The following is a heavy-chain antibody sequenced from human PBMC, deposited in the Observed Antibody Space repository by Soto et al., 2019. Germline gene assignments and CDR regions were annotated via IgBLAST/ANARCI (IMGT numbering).Heavy chain of an antibody. CDR1: GYSFTTYG. D-gene: IGHD2-2*02. V-gene: IGHV1-18*01. CDR3: VRYTNYRHICGLAPFDQ. CDR2: VSGYHGNT. Sequence: VSVKVSSKTSGYSFTTYGLSWARQAPGRGLEWVGWVSGYHGNTNYAQNFQGTVILTTDTPTTTGYMEIKSLRSDDTAVYRCVRYTNYRHICGLAPFDQGGHGT. J-gene: IGHJ4*01.